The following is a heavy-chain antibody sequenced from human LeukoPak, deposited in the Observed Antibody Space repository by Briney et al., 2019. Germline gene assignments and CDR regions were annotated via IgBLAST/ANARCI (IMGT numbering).Heavy chain of an antibody. CDR2: ITGSGGST. V-gene: IGHV3-23*01. D-gene: IGHD6-19*01. CDR1: GFTFSSYA. Sequence: GGSLRLSCAASGFTFSSYAMSWVRQAPGKGLEWVSDITGSGGSTHYADSVKGRFTISRDNSKNTLYLQMNSPRAEDTAVYYCAKWAVSGRGFDYWGQGTLVTVSS. CDR3: AKWAVSGRGFDY. J-gene: IGHJ4*02.